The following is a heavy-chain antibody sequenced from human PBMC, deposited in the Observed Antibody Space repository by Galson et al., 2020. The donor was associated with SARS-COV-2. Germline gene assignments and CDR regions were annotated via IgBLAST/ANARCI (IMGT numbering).Heavy chain of an antibody. D-gene: IGHD1-1*01. Sequence: GESLKISCVASGFTFSTYALHWVRQAPGKGLEWVAVISYDGRNKYYPDSVKGRFTISRDNSKNTLYLQMNSLRGEDTAVYYCARGKYNWNDASDHWGQGTLVTVSS. CDR1: GFTFSTYA. CDR2: ISYDGRNK. CDR3: ARGKYNWNDASDH. V-gene: IGHV3-30*04. J-gene: IGHJ4*02.